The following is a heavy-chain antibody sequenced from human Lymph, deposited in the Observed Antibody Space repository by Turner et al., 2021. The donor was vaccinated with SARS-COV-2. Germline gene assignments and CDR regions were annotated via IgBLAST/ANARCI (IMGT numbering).Heavy chain of an antibody. D-gene: IGHD3-10*01. J-gene: IGHJ4*02. CDR3: ARLVRRAEYYFDY. CDR1: GGSISSSRHY. Sequence: QLQLQESGPGLVKPSATRSLTCTVSGGSISSSRHYWGWIRQALGRGLEWIGNIYYSGSNYYNPSLKSRVTISVDTSKNQFSLKLSSVTAADTAVYYCARLVRRAEYYFDYWGQGTLVTVSS. CDR2: IYYSGSN. V-gene: IGHV4-39*01.